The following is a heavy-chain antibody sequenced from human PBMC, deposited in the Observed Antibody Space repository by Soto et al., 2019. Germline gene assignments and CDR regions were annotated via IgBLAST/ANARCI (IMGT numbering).Heavy chain of an antibody. J-gene: IGHJ6*02. D-gene: IGHD5-18*01. Sequence: GASVKVSCKASGYTFTSYYMHWVRQAPGQGLEWMGIINPSGGSTSYAQKFQGRVTMTRDTSTSTVYMELSSLRSEDTAVYYCAIQSGYSYGYRNRGMDVWGQGTTVTVSS. CDR1: GYTFTSYY. CDR3: AIQSGYSYGYRNRGMDV. CDR2: INPSGGST. V-gene: IGHV1-46*01.